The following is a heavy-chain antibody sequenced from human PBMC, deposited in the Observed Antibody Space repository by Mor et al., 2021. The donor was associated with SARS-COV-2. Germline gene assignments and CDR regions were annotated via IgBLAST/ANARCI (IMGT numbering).Heavy chain of an antibody. V-gene: IGHV3-30*18. J-gene: IGHJ6*01. CDR2: ISYDGSNK. CDR3: AKDQPAPPRYY. CDR1: FSIYG. Sequence: FSIYGMHWVRQAPGKGLEWVAVISYDGSNKYHADSVKGRFTISRDNSRNTVFLQMNSLRVEDTAVYYCAKDQPAPPRYY.